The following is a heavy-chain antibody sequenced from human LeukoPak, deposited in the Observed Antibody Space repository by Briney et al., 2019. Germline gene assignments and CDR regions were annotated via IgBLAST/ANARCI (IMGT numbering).Heavy chain of an antibody. CDR1: GFTFSSYW. Sequence: GGSLRLSCAASGFTFSSYWMSWVRQAPGKGLEWVANIKQDGSEKYYVDSVEGRFTISSDNAKNSLYLQMNSLRAEDTGVYYCARGGSYFDYWGQGTLVTVSS. CDR2: IKQDGSEK. J-gene: IGHJ4*02. D-gene: IGHD2-15*01. V-gene: IGHV3-7*03. CDR3: ARGGSYFDY.